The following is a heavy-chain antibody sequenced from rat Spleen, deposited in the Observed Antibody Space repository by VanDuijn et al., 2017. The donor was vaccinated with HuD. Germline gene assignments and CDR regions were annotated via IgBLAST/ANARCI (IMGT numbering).Heavy chain of an antibody. V-gene: IGHV5-31*01. J-gene: IGHJ2*01. Sequence: EVQLVESGGGLVQHGRSLKLSCVASGFTFNNYWMTWIRQAPGKGLEWIASITHTGGSTYYPDSVKGRFTISRDNAKNTLYLQINSLRSEDTATYYCTRERNWAFDHWGQGVMVTVSS. CDR1: GFTFNNYW. CDR2: ITHTGGST. D-gene: IGHD5-1*01. CDR3: TRERNWAFDH.